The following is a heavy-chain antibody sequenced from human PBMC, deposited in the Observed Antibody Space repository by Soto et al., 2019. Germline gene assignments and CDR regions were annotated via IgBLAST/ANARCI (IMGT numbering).Heavy chain of an antibody. D-gene: IGHD3-22*01. V-gene: IGHV4-31*03. Sequence: KPSETLSLTCTVSGGSISSGGYYWSWIRQHPGKGLEWIGYIYYSGSTYYNPSLKSRVTISVDTSKNQFSLKLSSVTAADTAVYYCARALMGDYYDSSGLNWFDPWGQGTLVTVSS. CDR1: GGSISSGGYY. CDR3: ARALMGDYYDSSGLNWFDP. CDR2: IYYSGST. J-gene: IGHJ5*02.